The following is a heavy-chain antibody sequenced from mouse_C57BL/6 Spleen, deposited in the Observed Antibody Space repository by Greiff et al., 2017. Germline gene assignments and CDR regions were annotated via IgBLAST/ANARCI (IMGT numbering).Heavy chain of an antibody. J-gene: IGHJ4*01. CDR3: ARGYYAMDY. CDR1: GFTFSDYY. Sequence: EVHLVESGGGLVQPGGSLKLSCAASGFTFSDYYMYWVRQTPEKRLEWVAYISNGGGSTYYPDTVKGRFTISRDNAKNTLYLQMSRLKSEDTAMYYCARGYYAMDYWGQGTSVTVSS. V-gene: IGHV5-12*01. CDR2: ISNGGGST.